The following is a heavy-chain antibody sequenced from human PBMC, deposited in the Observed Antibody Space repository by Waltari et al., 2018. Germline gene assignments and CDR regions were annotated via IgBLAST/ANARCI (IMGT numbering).Heavy chain of an antibody. J-gene: IGHJ4*02. V-gene: IGHV4-61*09. CDR1: GGSISSGSYY. CDR3: ARAMRGEGATY. CDR2: IYTSGST. Sequence: QVQLQESGPGLVKPSQTLSLTCTVSGGSISSGSYYWSWIRQPAGKELEWIGYIYTSGSTNYNPSLKSRVTISVDTSKNQFSLKLSSVTAADTAVYYCARAMRGEGATYWGQGTLVTVSS. D-gene: IGHD1-26*01.